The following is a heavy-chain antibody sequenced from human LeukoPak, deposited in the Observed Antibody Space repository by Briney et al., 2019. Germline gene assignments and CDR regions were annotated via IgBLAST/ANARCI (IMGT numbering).Heavy chain of an antibody. CDR2: ISYDGSNK. V-gene: IGHV3-30*01. D-gene: IGHD6-6*01. CDR1: GFTFSSYV. Sequence: GGSLRLSCAASGFTFSSYVMHWVRQAPGKGLEWVAVISYDGSNKYYADSVKGRFTISKDNSKNTLYLQMNSLRAEDTAVYYCARGRSSSPRIDYWGQGTLVTVSS. CDR3: ARGRSSSPRIDY. J-gene: IGHJ4*02.